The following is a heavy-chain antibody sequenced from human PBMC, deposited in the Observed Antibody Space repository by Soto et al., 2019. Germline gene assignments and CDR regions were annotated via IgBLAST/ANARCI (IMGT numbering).Heavy chain of an antibody. CDR2: LSYTGNSYNP. Sequence: QVQLQESGPGLVKASQTLSLTCTVSGASISGSDHYWSWIRQPPGKGLEWIGHLSYTGNSYNPYYTPSLQSRPTMSLDTSKNQFALNMTSVTAADTAVYFCARSGRSLLDYWGQGALGSVSS. J-gene: IGHJ4*02. CDR3: ARSGRSLLDY. D-gene: IGHD1-26*01. V-gene: IGHV4-30-4*01. CDR1: GASISGSDHY.